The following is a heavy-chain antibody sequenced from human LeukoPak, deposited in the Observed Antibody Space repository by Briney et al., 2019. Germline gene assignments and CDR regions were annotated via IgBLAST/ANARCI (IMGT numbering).Heavy chain of an antibody. D-gene: IGHD4-17*01. Sequence: PGGSLRLSCASSGFSISSYSMNWVRQAPGKGLEWVSCISSSSSGIYYADSVKGRFTISRDNTESSLYLQMNSLRVEDTAVYYCASLHGDYVYWGQGTLVTVSS. CDR2: ISSSSSGI. CDR1: GFSISSYS. CDR3: ASLHGDYVY. V-gene: IGHV3-21*01. J-gene: IGHJ4*02.